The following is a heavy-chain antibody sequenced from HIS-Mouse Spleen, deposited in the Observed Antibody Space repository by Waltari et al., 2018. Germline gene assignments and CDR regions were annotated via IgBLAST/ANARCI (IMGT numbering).Heavy chain of an antibody. D-gene: IGHD1-26*01. CDR1: GGCFSGYY. CDR2: INHSGST. J-gene: IGHJ4*02. V-gene: IGHV4-34*01. CDR3: ARGRDSGSYYFDY. Sequence: QVQLQQWGAGLLKPSETLSLTCAVYGGCFSGYYWSWIRQPPGKGLVWIGEINHSGSTNYNPSLKSRVTISVDTSKNQFSLKLSSVTAADTAVYYCARGRDSGSYYFDYWGQGTLVTVSS.